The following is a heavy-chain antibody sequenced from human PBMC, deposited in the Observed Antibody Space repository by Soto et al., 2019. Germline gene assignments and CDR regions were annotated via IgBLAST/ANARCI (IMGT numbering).Heavy chain of an antibody. J-gene: IGHJ5*02. CDR3: ARTPTP. D-gene: IGHD1-26*01. V-gene: IGHV4-30-2*01. CDR1: GGSISSGGYS. Sequence: QLQLQESGSGLVKPSQTLSLTCAVSGGSISSGGYSWSWIRQPPGKGLARIGYIYHSGSTYDNPSLTSRVTISVDRSKNQFSMKLSSVTAADTTVYYCARTPTPWGQGTMVTVSS. CDR2: IYHSGST.